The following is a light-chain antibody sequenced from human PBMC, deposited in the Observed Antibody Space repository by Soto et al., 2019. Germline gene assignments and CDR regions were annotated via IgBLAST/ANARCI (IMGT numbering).Light chain of an antibody. Sequence: AIQMTQSPSSLSASVGDRVTITCRASQDIRHDLGWYQQKPGKAPKLLIYSASTLHSGVPSRFSGTGSGTDFTLTISSLQPEDFATYYCLQDDAYPLTFGGGTKVEI. J-gene: IGKJ4*01. CDR1: QDIRHD. CDR2: SAS. CDR3: LQDDAYPLT. V-gene: IGKV1-6*01.